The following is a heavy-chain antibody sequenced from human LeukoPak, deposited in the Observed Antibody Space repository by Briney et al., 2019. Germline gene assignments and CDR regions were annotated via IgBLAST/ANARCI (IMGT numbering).Heavy chain of an antibody. V-gene: IGHV1-18*01. CDR2: ISAYNGNT. CDR1: GYTFTSYG. D-gene: IGHD6-19*01. CDR3: AREAAIDSSGWYFLKQYYYGMDV. Sequence: APVKVSCKASGYTFTSYGISWVRQAPGQGLEWMGWISAYNGNTNYAQKLQGRVTMTTDTSTSTAYTELRSLRSDDTAVYYCAREAAIDSSGWYFLKQYYYGMDVWGQGTTVTVSS. J-gene: IGHJ6*02.